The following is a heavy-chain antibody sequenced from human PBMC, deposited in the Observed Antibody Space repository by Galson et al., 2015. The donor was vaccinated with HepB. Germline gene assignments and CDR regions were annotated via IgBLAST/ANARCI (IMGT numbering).Heavy chain of an antibody. Sequence: SLRLSCAASGFTVSSNYMSWVRQAPGKGLEWVSVIYSGGSTYYADSVKGRFTISRDNSKNTLYLQMNSLRAEDTAVYYCARVMVVRWGYFDLWGRGTLVTVSS. J-gene: IGHJ2*01. CDR2: IYSGGST. V-gene: IGHV3-66*01. CDR3: ARVMVVRWGYFDL. CDR1: GFTVSSNY. D-gene: IGHD2-8*01.